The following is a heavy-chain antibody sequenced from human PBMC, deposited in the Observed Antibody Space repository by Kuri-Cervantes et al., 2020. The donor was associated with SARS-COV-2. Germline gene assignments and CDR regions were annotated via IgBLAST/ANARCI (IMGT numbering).Heavy chain of an antibody. CDR3: ASTASGSAAPFDY. D-gene: IGHD2-2*01. J-gene: IGHJ4*02. CDR2: ISWNSGSI. CDR1: GFTFDDYA. Sequence: SLKISCAASGFTFDDYAMHWVRQAPGKGLEWVSGISWNSGSIGYADSVKGRFTISRDNAKNSLYLQMNSLRAEDTAVYYCASTASGSAAPFDYWGQGTLVTVSS. V-gene: IGHV3-9*01.